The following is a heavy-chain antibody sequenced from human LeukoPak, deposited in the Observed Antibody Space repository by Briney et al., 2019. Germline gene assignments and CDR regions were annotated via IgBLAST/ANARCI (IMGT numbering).Heavy chain of an antibody. CDR3: AKWGDFDVLTGYYVPDF. Sequence: GGSLTLSCAASGFTFSNYAMSWARHPPGKGRGCVSAITGSCGNTNYAHSVKGRFTISRDNSKNTLYLQMNSLRDEDTAVYYCAKWGDFDVLTGYYVPDFWGQGTLVTVSS. J-gene: IGHJ4*02. CDR2: ITGSCGNT. CDR1: GFTFSNYA. V-gene: IGHV3-23*01. D-gene: IGHD3-9*01.